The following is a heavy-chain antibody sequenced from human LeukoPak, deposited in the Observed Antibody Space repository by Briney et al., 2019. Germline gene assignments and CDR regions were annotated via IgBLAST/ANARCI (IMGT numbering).Heavy chain of an antibody. J-gene: IGHJ4*02. D-gene: IGHD2-2*01. CDR2: IKQDGSEK. Sequence: GGSLRLSCAASGFTFSSYWMSWVRQAPGKGLEWVANIKQDGSEKYYVDSVRGRFTISRDNAKTSLYLQMNSLRAEDTAVYYCARSSRFCSSSRCDGWYFDYWGQGTLVTVSS. V-gene: IGHV3-7*01. CDR1: GFTFSSYW. CDR3: ARSSRFCSSSRCDGWYFDY.